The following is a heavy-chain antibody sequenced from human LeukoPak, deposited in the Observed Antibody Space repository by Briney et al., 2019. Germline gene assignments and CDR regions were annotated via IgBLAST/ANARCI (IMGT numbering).Heavy chain of an antibody. V-gene: IGHV4-39*07. CDR3: ARSRSGSHESIFDY. Sequence: SETLSLTCTVSGGSISSSSYYWGWIRQPPGKGLEWIGSIYYSGSTYYNPSLKSRVTISVDTSKNQFSLKLSSVTAADTAVYYCARSRSGSHESIFDYWGQGTLVTVSS. D-gene: IGHD2-2*01. CDR1: GGSISSSSYY. CDR2: IYYSGST. J-gene: IGHJ4*02.